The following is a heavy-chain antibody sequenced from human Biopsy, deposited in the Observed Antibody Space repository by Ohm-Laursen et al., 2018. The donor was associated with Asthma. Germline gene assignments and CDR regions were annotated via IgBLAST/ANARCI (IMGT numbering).Heavy chain of an antibody. CDR1: GGTFNTYV. CDR2: INSVFGTT. D-gene: IGHD2-2*01. Sequence: GSSVKASCKSLGGTFNTYVIGWVRQAPGQGLEWMGEINSVFGTTTYPQKFQDRVTITADDSTSTVYMELSSLRSEDTAVYYCARKAGSCISRTCYSLDFWGQGTLVTVSS. V-gene: IGHV1-69*01. CDR3: ARKAGSCISRTCYSLDF. J-gene: IGHJ4*02.